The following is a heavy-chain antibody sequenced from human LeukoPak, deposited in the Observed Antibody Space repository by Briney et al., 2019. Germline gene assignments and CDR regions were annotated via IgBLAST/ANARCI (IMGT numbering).Heavy chain of an antibody. J-gene: IGHJ4*02. CDR3: AREENLFAPYFDY. CDR2: INPTGGGA. CDR1: GYTFTNYY. V-gene: IGHV1-46*01. Sequence: ASVKVSCKASGYTFTNYYIHWVRQALGQGLEWMGSINPTGGGATNAQKFQGRINMTRDTSTSTVYMELSSLKSEDTAVYHCAREENLFAPYFDYWGQGTLVTVSS. D-gene: IGHD3-3*01.